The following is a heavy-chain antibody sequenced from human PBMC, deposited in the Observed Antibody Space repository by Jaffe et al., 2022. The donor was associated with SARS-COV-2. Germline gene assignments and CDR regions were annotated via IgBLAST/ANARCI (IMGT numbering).Heavy chain of an antibody. J-gene: IGHJ6*02. CDR1: GFTFSSYW. D-gene: IGHD3-10*01. CDR3: ARASDYHYSGSLCMDV. V-gene: IGHV3-74*01. Sequence: EVQVVESGGGLAQPGGSLRLSCAASGFTFSSYWMHWVRQAPGKGLVWVSRIDSDGSRTNYADSVRGRFTISRDNAKNTVHLQMNSLRAEDTAVYYCARASDYHYSGSLCMDVWGQGSTVTVSS. CDR2: IDSDGSRT.